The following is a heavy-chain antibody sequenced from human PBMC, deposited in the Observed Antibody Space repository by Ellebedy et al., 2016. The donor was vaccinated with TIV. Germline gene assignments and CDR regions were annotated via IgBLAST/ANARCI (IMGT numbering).Heavy chain of an antibody. J-gene: IGHJ4*02. CDR1: GGSISSSSYY. CDR2: IYYSGST. D-gene: IGHD5-18*01. Sequence: MPSETLSLTCTVSGGSISSSSYYWGWIRQPPGKGLEWIGYIYYSGSTNYNPSLKSRVTISVDTSKNQFSLKVNSVTAADTAVYYCARSGLDTNVVDYWGQGTLVTVSS. V-gene: IGHV4-61*05. CDR3: ARSGLDTNVVDY.